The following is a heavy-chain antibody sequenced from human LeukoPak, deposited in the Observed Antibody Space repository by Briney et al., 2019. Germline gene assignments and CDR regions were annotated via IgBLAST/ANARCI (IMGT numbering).Heavy chain of an antibody. CDR1: GYTFTGFY. CDR3: ARVHLIAAAGYNWFDP. J-gene: IGHJ5*02. V-gene: IGHV1-2*02. Sequence: ASVKVSFKASGYTFTGFYMHWVRQAPGQGLEWMGWINPNSGGTNYAQKFQGRVTMTRDTSINTAYMELSRLRSDDTAVYYCARVHLIAAAGYNWFDPWGQGTLVTVSS. CDR2: INPNSGGT. D-gene: IGHD6-13*01.